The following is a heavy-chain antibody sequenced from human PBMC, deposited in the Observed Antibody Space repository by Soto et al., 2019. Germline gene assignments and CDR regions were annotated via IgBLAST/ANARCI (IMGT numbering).Heavy chain of an antibody. J-gene: IGHJ4*02. CDR1: GYTFTSYA. V-gene: IGHV1-3*05. CDR2: INGGNGNT. D-gene: IGHD2-21*02. CDR3: ARSFVVVTDFDY. Sequence: QVQLVQSGAEEKKPGASVKVSCKASGYTFTSYAMHWVRQAPGQRLEWMGWINGGNGNTKYSQKFQGRVTITRDTSASTAYMELSGLRSEDTAVYYCARSFVVVTDFDYWGQGTLVTVSS.